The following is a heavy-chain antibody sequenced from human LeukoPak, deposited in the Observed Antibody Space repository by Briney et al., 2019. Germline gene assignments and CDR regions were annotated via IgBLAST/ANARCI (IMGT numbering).Heavy chain of an antibody. V-gene: IGHV3-23*01. CDR2: ISGSGISR. CDR1: GFTVSSNY. CDR3: AKRSGVYSDNSGVFDY. J-gene: IGHJ4*02. D-gene: IGHD4-11*01. Sequence: GGSLRLSCAASGFTVSSNYVSWVRQAPGKGLEWVSGISGSGISRGYADSVKGRFTISRDNSKNTVLLQMDSLRAEDTAIYYCAKRSGVYSDNSGVFDYWGQGSLVTVSS.